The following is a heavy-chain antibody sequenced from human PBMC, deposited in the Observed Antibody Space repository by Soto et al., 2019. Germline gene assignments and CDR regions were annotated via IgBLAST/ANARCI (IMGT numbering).Heavy chain of an antibody. Sequence: GGSRRLSRAACGFSFSSYSMNWVRQAPGKGLEWVSYISSSSSTIYYADSVKGRFTISRDNAKNSLYLQMNSLRDEDTAVYYCARERGYSGYDSGWFDPWGQGTLVTVSS. CDR1: GFSFSSYS. V-gene: IGHV3-48*02. CDR3: ARERGYSGYDSGWFDP. J-gene: IGHJ5*02. CDR2: ISSSSSTI. D-gene: IGHD5-12*01.